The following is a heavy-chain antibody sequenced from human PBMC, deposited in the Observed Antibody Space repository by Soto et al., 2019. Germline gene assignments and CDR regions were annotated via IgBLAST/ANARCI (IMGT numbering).Heavy chain of an antibody. V-gene: IGHV3-30-3*01. CDR3: ARDARDGYNLYFDY. D-gene: IGHD5-12*01. CDR2: ISDDGSNK. CDR1: GFTFTSYA. J-gene: IGHJ4*02. Sequence: QVQLVESGGGVVQPGRSLRLSYAASGFTFTSYAMHWVRQAPGKGLEWVAVISDDGSNKYYADSVKGRFTISRDNSKNTLYLQMNSLRAEDRAVYYCARDARDGYNLYFDYWGQGTLVTVSS.